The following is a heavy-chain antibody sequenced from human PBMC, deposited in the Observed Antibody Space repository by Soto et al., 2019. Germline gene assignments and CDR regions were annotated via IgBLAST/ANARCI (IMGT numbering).Heavy chain of an antibody. CDR2: IDPSDSYT. Sequence: GESLKISCKGSGYSFTIYWISWVRQMPGKGLEWMGRIDPSDSYTNYSPSFQGHGTISADKSVSTAYLQWSSLKASDTAMYYCARLCMSTSCQAFDIWGQGTMVTVSS. CDR1: GYSFTIYW. CDR3: ARLCMSTSCQAFDI. D-gene: IGHD2-2*01. J-gene: IGHJ3*02. V-gene: IGHV5-10-1*01.